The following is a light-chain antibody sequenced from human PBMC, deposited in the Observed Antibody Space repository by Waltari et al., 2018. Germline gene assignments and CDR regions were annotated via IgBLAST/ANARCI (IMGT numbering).Light chain of an antibody. CDR3: QRRTDWPPNP. J-gene: IGKJ5*01. Sequence: EIVLTQSPAILSLSPGDRATLYCRASQNVNNHLAWYQLKPVQAPMLVIYDASSRATGIPAWFSGSRSGTDFTLTISNLEPEDSAVYCCQRRTDWPPNPFGQGTRLEI. CDR1: QNVNNH. V-gene: IGKV3-11*01. CDR2: DAS.